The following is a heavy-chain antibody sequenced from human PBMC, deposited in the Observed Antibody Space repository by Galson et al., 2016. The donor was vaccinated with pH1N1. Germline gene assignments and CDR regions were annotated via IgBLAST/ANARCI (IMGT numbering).Heavy chain of an antibody. CDR2: ISYVESNK. Sequence: SLRLSCAASGFTFSHYAMHWVRQAPGKGLEWVAVISYVESNKDYADSVKGRFTVSRDNSKNTLYLQMNSLRAEDTAVYYCVRAIGAAGSYWGQGTLVTVSS. CDR3: VRAIGAAGSY. J-gene: IGHJ4*02. D-gene: IGHD6-13*01. CDR1: GFTFSHYA. V-gene: IGHV3-30-3*01.